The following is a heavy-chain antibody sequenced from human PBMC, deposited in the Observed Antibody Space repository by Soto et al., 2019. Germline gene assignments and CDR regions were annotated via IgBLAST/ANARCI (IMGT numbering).Heavy chain of an antibody. CDR1: GGSISSYY. J-gene: IGHJ6*02. D-gene: IGHD2-15*01. V-gene: IGHV4-59*01. CDR2: IYYSGST. CDR3: ARDKIVVVVAATITYYYYSMDV. Sequence: SETLSLTCTVSGGSISSYYWSWIRQPPGKGLEWIGYIYYSGSTNYSPSLKSRVTISVDTSKNQFSLKLSSVTAADTAVYYCARDKIVVVVAATITYYYYSMDVWGQGTTVTVSS.